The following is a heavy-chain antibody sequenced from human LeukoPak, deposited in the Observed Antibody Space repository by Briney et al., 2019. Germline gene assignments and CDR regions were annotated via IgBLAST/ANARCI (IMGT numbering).Heavy chain of an antibody. Sequence: SVKVSCKASGGTFSSFAIHWVRQAPGQGLEWMGGIIVFFGTVKSTQKFQGRVSITTDESTSTAYMELSSLRSEDTAVYYCAREGIAVAGRVYWGQGTLVTVSS. CDR2: IIVFFGTV. CDR3: AREGIAVAGRVY. D-gene: IGHD6-19*01. J-gene: IGHJ4*02. CDR1: GGTFSSFA. V-gene: IGHV1-69*05.